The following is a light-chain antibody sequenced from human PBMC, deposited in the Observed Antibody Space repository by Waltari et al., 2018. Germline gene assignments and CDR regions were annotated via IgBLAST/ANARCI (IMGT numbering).Light chain of an antibody. Sequence: QSALTQPASVSGSPGQSITISCTGTSSDIGDYKLVSWYQQHPGKAPKLIIYDVSNRPSGVSNRFSGSKSGNRASLTISGLQAEDEADYYCSSYRSTTTPCIFGSGTKVTVL. CDR2: DVS. J-gene: IGLJ1*01. CDR3: SSYRSTTTPCI. V-gene: IGLV2-14*03. CDR1: SSDIGDYKL.